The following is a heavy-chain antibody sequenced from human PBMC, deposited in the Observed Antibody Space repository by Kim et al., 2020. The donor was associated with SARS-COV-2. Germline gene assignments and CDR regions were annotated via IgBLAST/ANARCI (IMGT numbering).Heavy chain of an antibody. Sequence: ADSVRGRFTISRDNSKNTLYLQMSSRRADDTAVYYCAKKYTRSYYYFGMDVWGQGTTVTVSS. D-gene: IGHD2-2*01. V-gene: IGHV3-23*01. J-gene: IGHJ6*02. CDR3: AKKYTRSYYYFGMDV.